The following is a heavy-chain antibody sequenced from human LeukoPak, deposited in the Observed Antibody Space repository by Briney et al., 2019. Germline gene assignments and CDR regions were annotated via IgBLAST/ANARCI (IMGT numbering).Heavy chain of an antibody. CDR3: ARTKDSNYEDWFDP. J-gene: IGHJ5*02. CDR1: GFTFSIYG. Sequence: PGGSLRLSCAASGFTFSIYGMHWVRQAPGKGLEWVAFIRYDGSNKYYADSVKGRFTISRDNSKNTLYLQMNSLRAEDTAVYYCARTKDSNYEDWFDPWGQGTLVTVSS. V-gene: IGHV3-30*02. D-gene: IGHD4-11*01. CDR2: IRYDGSNK.